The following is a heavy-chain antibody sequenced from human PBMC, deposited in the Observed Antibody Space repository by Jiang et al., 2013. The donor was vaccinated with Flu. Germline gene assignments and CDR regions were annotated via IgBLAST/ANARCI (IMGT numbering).Heavy chain of an antibody. D-gene: IGHD3-3*01. V-gene: IGHV2-5*02. CDR3: AHRKETIYGMDV. CDR2: IYWDDDK. Sequence: PTQTLTLTCTFSGFSLSTSGVGVGWIRQPPGKALEWLALIYWDDDKRYSPSLKSRLTITKDTSKNQVVLTMTNMDPVDTATYYCAHRKETIYGMDVWGQGDHGHRLL. CDR1: GFSLSTSGVG. J-gene: IGHJ6*02.